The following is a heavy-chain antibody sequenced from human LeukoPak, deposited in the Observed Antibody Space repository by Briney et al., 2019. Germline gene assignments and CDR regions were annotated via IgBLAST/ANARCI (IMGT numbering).Heavy chain of an antibody. Sequence: AAVKVSCKASGYTFTSYDINWVRQATGQGLEWMGWMNPNSGNTGYAQKFQGRVTMTRNTSISTAYMELSSLRSDDTAVYHCARGWRIFDYMDVWGKGTTVTISS. D-gene: IGHD2-15*01. CDR3: ARGWRIFDYMDV. CDR2: MNPNSGNT. V-gene: IGHV1-8*01. J-gene: IGHJ6*03. CDR1: GYTFTSYD.